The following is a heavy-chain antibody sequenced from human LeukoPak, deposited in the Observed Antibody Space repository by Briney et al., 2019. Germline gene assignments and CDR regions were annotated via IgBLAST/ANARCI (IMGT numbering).Heavy chain of an antibody. CDR2: IYYSGST. J-gene: IGHJ4*02. V-gene: IGHV4-30-4*01. Sequence: SSETLSLTCTVSGGSISSGDYYWSWIRQPPGKGLEWIGYIYYSGSTYYNPSLMGRFTVSLDTSKNQFSLKLSSVTAADTAVYYCARGLPYSYIDYWGQGTLVTVSS. CDR3: ARGLPYSYIDY. D-gene: IGHD4-11*01. CDR1: GGSISSGDYY.